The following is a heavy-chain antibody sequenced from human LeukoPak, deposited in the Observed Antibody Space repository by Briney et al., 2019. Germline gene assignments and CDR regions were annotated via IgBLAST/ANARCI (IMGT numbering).Heavy chain of an antibody. J-gene: IGHJ6*02. D-gene: IGHD6-19*01. CDR1: GYTFTSYA. Sequence: GASVKVSCKASGYTFTSYAMHWVRQAPGQRLEWMGWMNPNSGNTGYAQKFQGRVTMTRNTSISTAYMELNSLRSEDTAVYYCARAVAGGSYYGMDVWGQGTTVTVSS. CDR2: MNPNSGNT. V-gene: IGHV1-8*02. CDR3: ARAVAGGSYYGMDV.